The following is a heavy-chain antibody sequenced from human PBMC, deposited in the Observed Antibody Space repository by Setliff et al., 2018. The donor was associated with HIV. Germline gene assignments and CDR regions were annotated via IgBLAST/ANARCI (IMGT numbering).Heavy chain of an antibody. CDR3: ARGGAVSADFDS. D-gene: IGHD3-16*01. CDR1: GGSISGDF. Sequence: SETLSLTCTVSGGSISGDFWTWIRQPAGEGLEWIGRTHASGTTQCEPSLKNRCSMSIDTSNNQFSLKLSSVTAADTAVYFCARGGAVSADFDSWGQGTLVTVSS. CDR2: THASGTT. V-gene: IGHV4-4*07. J-gene: IGHJ5*01.